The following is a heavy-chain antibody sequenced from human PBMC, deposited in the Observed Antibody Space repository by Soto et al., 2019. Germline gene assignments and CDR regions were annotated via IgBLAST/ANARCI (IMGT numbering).Heavy chain of an antibody. V-gene: IGHV1-69*13. CDR1: GGTFSSYA. CDR2: IIPIFGTA. D-gene: IGHD3-10*01. CDR3: AREGGEDYYGSGSYPFDY. J-gene: IGHJ4*02. Sequence: VKVSCKASGGTFSSYAISWVRQAPGQGLEWMGGIIPIFGTANYAQKFQGRVTITADESTSTAYMELSSLRSEDTAVYYCAREGGEDYYGSGSYPFDYWGQGTLVTVSS.